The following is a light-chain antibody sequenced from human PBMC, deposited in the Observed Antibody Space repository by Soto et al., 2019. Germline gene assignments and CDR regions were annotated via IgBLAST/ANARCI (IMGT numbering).Light chain of an antibody. J-gene: IGKJ5*01. CDR3: LKAHSFPHT. Sequence: DIQMTESPSSVSAPVVGRVNITCLASQGISSWLAWYQQKPGKAPKLLIYTASSLQTGVKSRFSGSGSGTDFTLTINSLQPEDFATYYCLKAHSFPHTCGKGTRREIK. V-gene: IGKV1-12*01. CDR1: QGISSW. CDR2: TAS.